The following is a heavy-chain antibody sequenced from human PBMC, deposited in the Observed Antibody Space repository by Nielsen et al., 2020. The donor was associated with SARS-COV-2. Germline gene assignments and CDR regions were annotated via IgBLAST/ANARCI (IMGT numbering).Heavy chain of an antibody. CDR2: INSDGSST. Sequence: GGSLRLSCAASGFTFSSYWMHWVRQAPGKGLVWVSRINSDGSSTSYADSVKGRFTISRDNAKNTLYLQMNSLRAEDTAVYYCARGKVSPRLGSQQLVPSLRWGYYFDYWGQGTLVTVSS. V-gene: IGHV3-74*01. J-gene: IGHJ4*02. CDR3: ARGKVSPRLGSQQLVPSLRWGYYFDY. D-gene: IGHD6-13*01. CDR1: GFTFSSYW.